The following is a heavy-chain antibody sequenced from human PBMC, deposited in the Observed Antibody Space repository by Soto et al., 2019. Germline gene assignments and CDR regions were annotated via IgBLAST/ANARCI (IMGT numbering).Heavy chain of an antibody. CDR3: AKTHYDMLDY. Sequence: GGSLRLSCAASGFTFSNYAMSWVRQAPGKGLEWVSAINGGDGDTYYTESVKGRFTISRDNSKNTLYLQVNSLRAEDTAVYYCAKTHYDMLDYWGQGTLVTVSS. D-gene: IGHD3-9*01. V-gene: IGHV3-23*01. CDR2: INGGDGDT. J-gene: IGHJ4*02. CDR1: GFTFSNYA.